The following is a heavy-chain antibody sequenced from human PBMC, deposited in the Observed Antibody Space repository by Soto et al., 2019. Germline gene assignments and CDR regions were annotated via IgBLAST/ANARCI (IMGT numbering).Heavy chain of an antibody. CDR2: ISYGSTYK. V-gene: IGHV3-30*09. D-gene: IGHD6-19*01. Sequence: QVQLVESGGGVVQPGRSLTVSCAASGFNFNTYTIHWVRQAPGKGLEWVAVISYGSTYKYYVDSVKGSFAISRDVSMNPLALQMNNLTVGDTAVYYCARARSSGWHYLDLWGQGTLVTVSS. CDR1: GFNFNTYT. J-gene: IGHJ4*02. CDR3: ARARSSGWHYLDL.